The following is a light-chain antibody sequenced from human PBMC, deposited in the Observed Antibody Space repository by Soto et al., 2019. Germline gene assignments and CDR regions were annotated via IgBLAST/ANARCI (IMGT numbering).Light chain of an antibody. J-gene: IGKJ1*01. Sequence: DIQMTQSPSSLSASVGDRVTITCRASQSISSYLNWYQQKPGKAPKLLIYAASSLQSRVPSRFSGSGSGTDFTLTISSLQPEDFAPYYCQQSYSTPRTFGQGTKVEIK. V-gene: IGKV1-39*01. CDR3: QQSYSTPRT. CDR1: QSISSY. CDR2: AAS.